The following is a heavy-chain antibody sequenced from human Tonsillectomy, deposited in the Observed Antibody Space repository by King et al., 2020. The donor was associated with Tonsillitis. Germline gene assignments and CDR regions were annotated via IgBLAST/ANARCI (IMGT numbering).Heavy chain of an antibody. D-gene: IGHD3-9*01. J-gene: IGHJ4*02. CDR2: ISYDGSDT. CDR1: GFTFSSFG. Sequence: VQLVESGGGVVQPGRSLRLSCAASGFTFSSFGMHWVRQAPGKGLEWVAVISYDGSDTYYADSVKGRFTISRDNSKNTLYLQMNSLRAEDTAVYYCARGMLRYCDWPVDYWGQGTLVAVSS. CDR3: ARGMLRYCDWPVDY. V-gene: IGHV3-33*05.